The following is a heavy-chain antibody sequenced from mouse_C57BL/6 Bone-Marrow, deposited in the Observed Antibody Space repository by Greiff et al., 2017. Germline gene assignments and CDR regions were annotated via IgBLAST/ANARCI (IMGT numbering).Heavy chain of an antibody. CDR2: ISSGGSYT. CDR3: ARQGSGSSFDWYFDV. J-gene: IGHJ1*03. D-gene: IGHD1-1*01. CDR1: GFTFSSYG. V-gene: IGHV5-6*01. Sequence: VQLKESGGDLVKPGGSLKLSCAASGFTFSSYGMSWVRQTPDKRLEWVATISSGGSYTYYPDSVKGRFTISRDNAKNTLYLQMSSLKSEDTAMYYCARQGSGSSFDWYFDVWGTGTTVTVSS.